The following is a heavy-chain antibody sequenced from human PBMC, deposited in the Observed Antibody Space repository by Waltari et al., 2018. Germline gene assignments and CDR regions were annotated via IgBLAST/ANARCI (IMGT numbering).Heavy chain of an antibody. D-gene: IGHD2-15*01. CDR3: ARGANLAGCSGGSCYYYFDY. CDR1: GGSFSGYY. Sequence: QVQLQQWGAGLLKPSETLSLTCAVYGGSFSGYYWSWIRQPPGKGLEWIGETNHRCRTNSHPSLKSRVTISLDTSKNQFSLKMSSVTAADTAVYYCARGANLAGCSGGSCYYYFDYWGQGTLVTVSS. V-gene: IGHV4-34*01. J-gene: IGHJ4*02. CDR2: TNHRCRT.